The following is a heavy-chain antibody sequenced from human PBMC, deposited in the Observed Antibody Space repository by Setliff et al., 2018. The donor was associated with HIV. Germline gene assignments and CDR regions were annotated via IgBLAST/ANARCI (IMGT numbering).Heavy chain of an antibody. CDR3: VRGYCGSTTCYDDDYYMDV. D-gene: IGHD2-2*01. V-gene: IGHV4-59*11. CDR2: IFYTGST. J-gene: IGHJ6*03. Sequence: PSETLSLTCTVSGGSISGHYWSWIRQPPGKGLEWIAYIFYTGSTNYNPSLKSRVTISVDTSKNQFFLKLSSVTAADTAVYYCVRGYCGSTTCYDDDYYMDVWGKGSTVTVS. CDR1: GGSISGHY.